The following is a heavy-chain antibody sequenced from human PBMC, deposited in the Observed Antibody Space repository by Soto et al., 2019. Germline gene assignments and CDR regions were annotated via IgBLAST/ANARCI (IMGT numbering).Heavy chain of an antibody. CDR1: GFTFSSYG. Sequence: QVQLVESGGGVVQPGRSLRLSCAASGFTFSSYGMHWVSKAPGKGLEWVAVIWYDGSNKYYADSVKGRFTINRDNSKNTLYLQTNSLREEDTAVYYCARDEVSGWYGLDVWCQGTTVTVSS. CDR2: IWYDGSNK. J-gene: IGHJ6*02. V-gene: IGHV3-33*01. D-gene: IGHD6-19*01. CDR3: ARDEVSGWYGLDV.